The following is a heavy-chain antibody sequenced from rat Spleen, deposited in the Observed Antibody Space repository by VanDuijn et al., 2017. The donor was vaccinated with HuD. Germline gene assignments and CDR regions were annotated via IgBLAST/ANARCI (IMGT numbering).Heavy chain of an antibody. CDR1: GFTFSDYN. Sequence: EVRLVESGGGLVRPGRSLKLSCAASGFTFSDYNMAWVRQAPKKGLEWVATISYDDSSTYYRDSVKGRFTISRDNAKNTLYLQMDSLRSEDTATYYCTRGFTVAVFWGQGVMVTVSA. D-gene: IGHD1-2*01. CDR3: TRGFTVAVF. J-gene: IGHJ2*01. V-gene: IGHV5-7*01. CDR2: ISYDDSST.